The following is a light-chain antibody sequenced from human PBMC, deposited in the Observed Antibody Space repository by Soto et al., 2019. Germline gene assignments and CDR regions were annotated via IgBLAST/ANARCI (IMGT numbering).Light chain of an antibody. CDR2: DAS. Sequence: EIVLTQSPAPLSLSPGERATLSCRASQRVSSYLAWYQQKPGQAPRLLIYDASNRATGIPARFSGSGSGTDFTLTISSLEPDDFAVYYCQQRSDWPSTFGGGTKVQIK. V-gene: IGKV3-11*01. CDR3: QQRSDWPST. J-gene: IGKJ4*01. CDR1: QRVSSY.